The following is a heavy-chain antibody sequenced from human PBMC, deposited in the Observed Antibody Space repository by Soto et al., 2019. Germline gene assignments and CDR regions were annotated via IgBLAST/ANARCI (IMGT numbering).Heavy chain of an antibody. D-gene: IGHD2-15*01. J-gene: IGHJ5*02. V-gene: IGHV1-3*01. CDR3: VRGDCSGGSCYNWFDP. CDR2: INAGNGNT. Sequence: GASVKVSCKASGYTFTSYAMHWVRQAPGQRLEWMGWINAGNGNTKYSQKFQGRVTITRDTSASTAYMELSSLRSEDTAVYYCVRGDCSGGSCYNWFDPWGQGTLVTVSS. CDR1: GYTFTSYA.